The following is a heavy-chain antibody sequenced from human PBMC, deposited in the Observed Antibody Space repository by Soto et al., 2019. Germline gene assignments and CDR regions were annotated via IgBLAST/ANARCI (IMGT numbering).Heavy chain of an antibody. D-gene: IGHD4-4*01. Sequence: QVQLVQSGAEVKKPGSSVTVSCKASGGTFSSYAISWVRQAPGQGLEWMGRIIPFIGTANYAQKFQGRVTTTADESTSAAYMALTSLRSEDTAVYYCARGVMTTVTASYYYGMDVWGQGTTVSVAS. CDR3: ARGVMTTVTASYYYGMDV. CDR2: IIPFIGTA. J-gene: IGHJ6*02. CDR1: GGTFSSYA. V-gene: IGHV1-69*18.